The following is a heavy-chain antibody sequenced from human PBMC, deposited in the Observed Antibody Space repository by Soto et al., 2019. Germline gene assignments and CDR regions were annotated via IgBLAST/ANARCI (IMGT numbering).Heavy chain of an antibody. CDR1: GGSISSYY. CDR3: AREGDRVFDD. V-gene: IGHV4-59*01. J-gene: IGHJ4*02. CDR2: IYYSGST. D-gene: IGHD3-10*01. Sequence: SETLSLTCTVSGGSISSYYWSWIRQPPGKGLEWIGYIYYSGSTNYNPSLKSRVTISVDTSKNQFSLKLSSVTAADTAVYYCAREGDRVFDDWGQGTLVTVSS.